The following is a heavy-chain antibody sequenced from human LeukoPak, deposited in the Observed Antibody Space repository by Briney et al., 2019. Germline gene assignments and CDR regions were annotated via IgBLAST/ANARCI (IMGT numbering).Heavy chain of an antibody. J-gene: IGHJ3*02. D-gene: IGHD5-12*01. CDR1: GYTFTSYD. CDR3: ARGYSGYDDDAFDI. Sequence: ASVKVSCKASGYTFTSYDINWVRQATGQGLEWMGWMNPNSGNTGYAQKFQGRVTMTRNTSISTAYMELSSLRSEDTAVYYCARGYSGYDDDAFDIWGQGTMVTVSS. V-gene: IGHV1-8*01. CDR2: MNPNSGNT.